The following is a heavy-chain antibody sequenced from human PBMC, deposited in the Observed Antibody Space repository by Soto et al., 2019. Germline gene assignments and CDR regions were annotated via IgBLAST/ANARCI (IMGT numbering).Heavy chain of an antibody. V-gene: IGHV1-69*13. CDR3: ARWGPYCSSTSCYYYYYGMDV. CDR1: GGTFSSYA. D-gene: IGHD2-2*01. J-gene: IGHJ6*02. Sequence: GDSVKVSCKASGGTFSSYAISWVRQAPGQGLEWMGGIIPTFGTANYAQKFQGRVTITADESTSTAYMELSSLRSEDTAVYYCARWGPYCSSTSCYYYYYGMDVWGQGTTVTVFS. CDR2: IIPTFGTA.